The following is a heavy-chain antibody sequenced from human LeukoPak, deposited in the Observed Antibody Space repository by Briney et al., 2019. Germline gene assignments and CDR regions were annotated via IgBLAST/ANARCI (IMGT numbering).Heavy chain of an antibody. Sequence: ASVKVSCKASGYTFTSYGISWVRQAPGPGLEWMGWISAYNGNTNYAQKLQGRVTMTTDTCTSPAYMELRSLRSDDTAVYYCARGKRGYSYGSLDYWGQGTLVTVSS. CDR3: ARGKRGYSYGSLDY. D-gene: IGHD5-18*01. CDR1: GYTFTSYG. V-gene: IGHV1-18*01. CDR2: ISAYNGNT. J-gene: IGHJ4*02.